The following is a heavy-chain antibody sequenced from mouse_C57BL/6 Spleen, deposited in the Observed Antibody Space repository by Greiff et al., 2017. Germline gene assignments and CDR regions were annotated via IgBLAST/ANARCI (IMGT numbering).Heavy chain of an antibody. Sequence: EVQGVESGGALVKPGGSLKLSCAASGFTFSSYGMSWVRHPPDTRLEWVATISSCGRYTYYPDSVKGRFTISRDNAKNTLYLQMSSLKSEDTAMYYCARQGNGDEYYFDYWGQGTTLTVSS. CDR3: ARQGNGDEYYFDY. CDR2: ISSCGRYT. V-gene: IGHV5-6*01. J-gene: IGHJ2*01. CDR1: GFTFSSYG. D-gene: IGHD4-1*01.